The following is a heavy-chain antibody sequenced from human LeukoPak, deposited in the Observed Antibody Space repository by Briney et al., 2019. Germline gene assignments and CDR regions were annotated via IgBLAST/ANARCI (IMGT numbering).Heavy chain of an antibody. CDR3: ARGKSGTDAFDI. D-gene: IGHD1-1*01. J-gene: IGHJ3*02. CDR2: INHSGST. CDR1: GGSFSGYY. Sequence: SETLSLTCAVYGGSFSGYYWSWIRQPPGKGVEWVGEINHSGSTNYNPSLKRRVTISVDTSKNQFSLKLSSVTAADTAVYYCARGKSGTDAFDIWGQGTMVTVSS. V-gene: IGHV4-34*01.